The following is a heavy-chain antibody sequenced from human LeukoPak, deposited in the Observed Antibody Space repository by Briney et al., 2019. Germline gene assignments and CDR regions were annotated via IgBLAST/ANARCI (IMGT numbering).Heavy chain of an antibody. J-gene: IGHJ4*02. D-gene: IGHD6-19*01. CDR3: ARPPQASSGWSDPFDY. CDR1: GYTFTGYY. V-gene: IGHV1-2*02. Sequence: ASVKVSCKASGYTFTGYYMHWVRQAPGQGLEWMGWINPNSGGTNYAQKFQGRVTMTRDTSISTAYMELSRLRSDNTAAYYCARPPQASSGWSDPFDYWGQGTLVTVSS. CDR2: INPNSGGT.